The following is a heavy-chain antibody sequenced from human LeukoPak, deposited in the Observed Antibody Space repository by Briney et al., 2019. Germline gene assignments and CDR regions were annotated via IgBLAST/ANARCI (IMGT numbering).Heavy chain of an antibody. D-gene: IGHD3-22*01. CDR2: IYPGDSDT. CDR3: ARSGYYDSSGYYRDFDY. J-gene: IGHJ4*02. Sequence: GESLQISCKGSGYRFTSYWIGWVRQMPGKGLEWMGIIYPGDSDTRYSPSFQGQVTISADKSISTAYLQWSSLKASDTAMYYCARSGYYDSSGYYRDFDYWGQGTLVTVSS. CDR1: GYRFTSYW. V-gene: IGHV5-51*01.